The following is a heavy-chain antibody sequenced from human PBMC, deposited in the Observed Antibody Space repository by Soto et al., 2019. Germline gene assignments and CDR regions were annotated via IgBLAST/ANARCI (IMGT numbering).Heavy chain of an antibody. CDR3: ARVQGYCSGGSCYANDY. D-gene: IGHD2-15*01. J-gene: IGHJ4*02. CDR2: INHSGST. CDR1: GGSFSGYY. V-gene: IGHV4-34*01. Sequence: QVQLQQWGAGLLKPSETLSLTCAVYGGSFSGYYWSWIRQPPGKGLEWIGEINHSGSTNYNPSLKSRVTISVDTPTTQFALKLGSVPAAGTAVYYCARVQGYCSGGSCYANDYWGQGTLVTVSS.